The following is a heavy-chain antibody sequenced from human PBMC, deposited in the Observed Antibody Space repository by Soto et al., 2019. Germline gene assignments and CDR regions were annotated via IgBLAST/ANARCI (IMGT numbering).Heavy chain of an antibody. J-gene: IGHJ4*02. CDR1: GGSISSYY. Sequence: PSETLSLTSTVSGGSISSYYWSWIRQPPGKGLEWIGYIYYSGSTNYNPSLKSRVTISVDTSKNQFSLKLSSVTAADTAVYYCARVGGPLEGYLPDYWGQGTLVTVSS. CDR2: IYYSGST. V-gene: IGHV4-59*01. D-gene: IGHD2-15*01. CDR3: ARVGGPLEGYLPDY.